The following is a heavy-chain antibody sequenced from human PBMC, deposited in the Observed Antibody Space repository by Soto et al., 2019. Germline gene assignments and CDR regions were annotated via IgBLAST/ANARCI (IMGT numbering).Heavy chain of an antibody. D-gene: IGHD1-26*01. CDR1: GFTLSRYS. V-gene: IGHV3-48*02. CDR2: ITSSSSTI. J-gene: IGHJ4*02. Sequence: GGSLRLSCAGTGFTLSRYSMNWVRQAPGKGLEWVSYITSSSSTISYADSVKGRFTISRDNAKNSLYLQMNSLRDEDTAVYYCARDNSGTLDYWGQGTRVTVAS. CDR3: ARDNSGTLDY.